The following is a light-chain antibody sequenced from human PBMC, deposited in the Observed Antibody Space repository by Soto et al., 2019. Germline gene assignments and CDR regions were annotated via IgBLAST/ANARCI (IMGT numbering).Light chain of an antibody. J-gene: IGLJ2*01. CDR3: SSYTSKSSLI. CDR2: EVR. V-gene: IGLV2-14*01. CDR1: MRDVGAYNL. Sequence: QSALTQPASVSGSPGQSITICCAGTMRDVGAYNLVSWYQQHPGRAPQHIIYEVRNRPSGISFRFSGSKSGNTASLTISGLQAEDEADYYCSSYTSKSSLIFGGGTKLTVL.